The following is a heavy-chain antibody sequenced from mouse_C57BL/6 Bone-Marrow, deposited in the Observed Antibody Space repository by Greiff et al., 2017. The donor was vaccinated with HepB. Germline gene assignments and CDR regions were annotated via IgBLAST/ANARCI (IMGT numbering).Heavy chain of an antibody. CDR3: TRDHYYGSSSYYFDY. CDR2: ISSGGDYI. Sequence: EVKLVESGEGLVKPGGSLKLSCAASGFTFSSYAMSWVRQTPEKRLEWVAYISSGGDYIYYADTVKGRFTISRDNARNTLYLQMSSLKSEDTAMYYCTRDHYYGSSSYYFDYWGQGTTLTVSS. J-gene: IGHJ2*01. CDR1: GFTFSSYA. D-gene: IGHD1-1*01. V-gene: IGHV5-9-1*02.